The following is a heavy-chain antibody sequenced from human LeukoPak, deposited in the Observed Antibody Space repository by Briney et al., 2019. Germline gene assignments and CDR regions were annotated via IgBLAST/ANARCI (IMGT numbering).Heavy chain of an antibody. Sequence: PGGSLRLSCAASGFTFSSYWMSWVRQAPGKGLEWVANIKQDGSEKYYVDSVKGRFTISRDNAKNSLYLQMNSLRAEDTAVYYCARRRGSYYLGAFDIWGQGTMVTVSS. CDR2: IKQDGSEK. CDR3: ARRRGSYYLGAFDI. CDR1: GFTFSSYW. J-gene: IGHJ3*02. D-gene: IGHD1-26*01. V-gene: IGHV3-7*01.